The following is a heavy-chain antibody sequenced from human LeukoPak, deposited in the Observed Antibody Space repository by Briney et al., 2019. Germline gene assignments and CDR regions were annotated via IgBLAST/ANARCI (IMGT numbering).Heavy chain of an antibody. J-gene: IGHJ5*02. D-gene: IGHD3-9*01. CDR1: GYTFTGYY. CDR2: INPNSGGT. Sequence: ASVKVSCKASGYTFTGYYMHWVRQAPGQGLEWMGWINPNSGGTNYAQKFQGRVTMTTDTSTSTAYMELRSLRSDDTAVYYCARVRPYYDILTGYTNWFDPWGQGTLVTVSS. V-gene: IGHV1-2*02. CDR3: ARVRPYYDILTGYTNWFDP.